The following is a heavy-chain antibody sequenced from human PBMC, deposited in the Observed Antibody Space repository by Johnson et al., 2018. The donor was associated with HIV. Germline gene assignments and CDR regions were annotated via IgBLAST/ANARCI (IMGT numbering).Heavy chain of an antibody. D-gene: IGHD6-6*01. CDR3: ANSYSSSSGNNDAFDI. CDR1: GFTFSSYA. CDR2: ISYDGSNK. Sequence: VQLVESGGGLVQPGGSLRLSCAASGFTFSSYAMHWVRQAPGKGLEWVAVISYDGSNKYYADSVKGRLTISRDNSKNTLYLQMNSLRAEDTAVYYCANSYSSSSGNNDAFDIWGQGTMVTVSS. J-gene: IGHJ3*02. V-gene: IGHV3-30*04.